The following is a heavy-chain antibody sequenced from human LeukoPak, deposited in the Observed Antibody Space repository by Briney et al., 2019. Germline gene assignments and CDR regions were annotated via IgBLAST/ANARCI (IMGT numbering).Heavy chain of an antibody. Sequence: PLETLSLTCTVSGGSISTYYWSWIRQPPGKGLEWIGYIYYSGSTNYNPSLKGRVTISVDTSKNQFSLKLSSVTAADTAVYYCARAEVLPDYYAISGGFDYWGQGTLVTVSS. CDR2: IYYSGST. CDR1: GGSISTYY. D-gene: IGHD3-10*01. V-gene: IGHV4-59*01. CDR3: ARAEVLPDYYAISGGFDY. J-gene: IGHJ4*02.